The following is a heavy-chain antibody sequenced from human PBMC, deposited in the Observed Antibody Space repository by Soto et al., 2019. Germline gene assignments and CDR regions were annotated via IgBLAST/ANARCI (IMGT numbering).Heavy chain of an antibody. V-gene: IGHV3-72*01. D-gene: IGHD3-3*01. Sequence: EVQLVESGGGLVQPGGSLRLSCAASGFTLSDHYLDWVRQAPGKGLEWVGRSRNRVKSFTTAYAASVRGRFTFSRDDSTYSLYLQMNSLKTDDTAVYYCARASTPDSTRYDYWGQGTLVTVSS. CDR1: GFTLSDHY. J-gene: IGHJ4*02. CDR3: ARASTPDSTRYDY. CDR2: SRNRVKSFTT.